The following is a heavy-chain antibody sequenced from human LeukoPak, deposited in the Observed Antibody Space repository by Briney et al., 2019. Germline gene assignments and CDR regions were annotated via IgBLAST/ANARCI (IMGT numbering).Heavy chain of an antibody. J-gene: IGHJ4*02. V-gene: IGHV4-4*02. CDR2: IYHSGST. Sequence: SGTLSLTCAVSGGSISSSHWWSWVRQPPGKGLEWIGEIYHSGSTNYSPSLKSRVTILIDKSKNQFSLKLSSVTAADTAVYYCARLSLKVLEWSPTKGKETHYFDYWGQGTLVPVSS. CDR1: GGSISSSHW. D-gene: IGHD3-3*01. CDR3: ARLSLKVLEWSPTKGKETHYFDY.